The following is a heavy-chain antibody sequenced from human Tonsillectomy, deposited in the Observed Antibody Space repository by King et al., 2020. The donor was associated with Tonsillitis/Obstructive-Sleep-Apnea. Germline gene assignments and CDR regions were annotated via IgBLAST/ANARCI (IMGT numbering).Heavy chain of an antibody. D-gene: IGHD2-2*01. CDR2: IYYDGTI. J-gene: IGHJ6*03. Sequence: QLQESGPGLVKPSETLSLTCTVSGGSISSNLHYWGWIRQPPGKGLEWVGTIYYDGTIYFNPSLKSRVTISVDTYRNQFSLNLSSVTAADTAMYYCARHSDCRRPSCSPHFYYYYYMDVWGKGTTVTVSS. CDR3: ARHSDCRRPSCSPHFYYYYYMDV. CDR1: GGSISSNLHY. V-gene: IGHV4-39*01.